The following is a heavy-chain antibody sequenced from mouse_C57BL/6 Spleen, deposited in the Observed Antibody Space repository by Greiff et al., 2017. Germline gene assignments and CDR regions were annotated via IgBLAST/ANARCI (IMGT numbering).Heavy chain of an antibody. CDR3: ATTYYYGSSYGFAY. D-gene: IGHD1-1*01. CDR1: GFSLTRYG. V-gene: IGHV2-2*01. J-gene: IGHJ3*01. CDR2: IWSGGST. Sequence: QVQLKESGPGLVQPSQSLSITCTVSGFSLTRYGVHWVRQSPGKGLEWLGVIWSGGSTDYNAAFISRLSISKDNSKSQVFFKMNSLQADDTAIYYCATTYYYGSSYGFAYWGQGTLVTVSA.